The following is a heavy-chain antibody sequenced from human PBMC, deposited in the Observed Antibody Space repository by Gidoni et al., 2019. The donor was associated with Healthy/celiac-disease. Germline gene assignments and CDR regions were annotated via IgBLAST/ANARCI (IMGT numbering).Heavy chain of an antibody. J-gene: IGHJ4*02. V-gene: IGHV3-9*01. Sequence: EVQLVESGGGLVQPGRSLRLSCAASGFTFDDYAMHWVRQAPGKGLEWVSGISWNSGSIGYADSVKGRFTISRDNAKNSLYLQMNSLRAEDTALYYCAKGGYYDSSGYHDYWGQGTLVTVSS. CDR3: AKGGYYDSSGYHDY. D-gene: IGHD3-22*01. CDR2: ISWNSGSI. CDR1: GFTFDDYA.